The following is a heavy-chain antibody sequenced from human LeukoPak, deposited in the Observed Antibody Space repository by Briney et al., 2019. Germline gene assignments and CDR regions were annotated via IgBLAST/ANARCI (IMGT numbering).Heavy chain of an antibody. CDR2: ISGNYGST. Sequence: GGSLRLSCAASGFTFSSNAMSWVRQAPGKGLEWVSTISGNYGSTYYADSVKGRFTISRDNFKNTVFLRMNSLRDEDTAVYYCAKVVLLLTAADAFDFWGQGTKVTVSS. CDR3: AKVVLLLTAADAFDF. V-gene: IGHV3-23*01. CDR1: GFTFSSNA. D-gene: IGHD2-21*02. J-gene: IGHJ3*01.